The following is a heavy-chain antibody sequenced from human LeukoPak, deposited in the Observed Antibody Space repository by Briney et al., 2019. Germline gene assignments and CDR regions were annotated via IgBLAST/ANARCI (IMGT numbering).Heavy chain of an antibody. Sequence: SETLSLTCTVSGGSISSYYWSWIRQPPGKGLEWIGYIYYSGSINYNPSLKSRVTISVDTSKNQFSLKLSSVTAADTAVYYCATTYAVGAFDIWGQGTMVTVSS. V-gene: IGHV4-59*08. CDR1: GGSISSYY. J-gene: IGHJ3*02. D-gene: IGHD1-26*01. CDR2: IYYSGSI. CDR3: ATTYAVGAFDI.